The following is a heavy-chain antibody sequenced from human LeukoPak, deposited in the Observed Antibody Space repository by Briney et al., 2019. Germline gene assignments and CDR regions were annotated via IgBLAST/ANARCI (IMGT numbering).Heavy chain of an antibody. CDR1: GGSISRAGYY. Sequence: SQTLSLTCTVFGGSISRAGYYWGWIRQHPGKGLEWIAYIHYSGSTYFNPSLKSRVILSVDTSGSQFSLRLRSVTAADTAVYYCASATVAGTHFEDWGQGTLVTVSS. J-gene: IGHJ4*02. CDR2: IHYSGST. D-gene: IGHD6-19*01. V-gene: IGHV4-31*03. CDR3: ASATVAGTHFED.